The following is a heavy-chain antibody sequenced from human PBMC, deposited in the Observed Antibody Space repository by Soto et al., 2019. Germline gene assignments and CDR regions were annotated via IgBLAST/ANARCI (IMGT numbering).Heavy chain of an antibody. J-gene: IGHJ4*02. CDR3: ASDVPTVTTGGPDY. D-gene: IGHD4-17*01. V-gene: IGHV1-18*01. CDR1: GYTFTSYG. Sequence: QVQLVQSGVEVEKPGASVKVSCKASGYTFTSYGVSWVRQAPGQGLEWMGWISAYNGNTNYAQKCQGRVTMPTDTSTSTAYMELRSLRSDDTAVYYCASDVPTVTTGGPDYWGQGTLVTVSS. CDR2: ISAYNGNT.